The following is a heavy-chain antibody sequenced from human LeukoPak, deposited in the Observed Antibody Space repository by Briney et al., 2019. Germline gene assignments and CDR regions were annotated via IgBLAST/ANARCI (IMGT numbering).Heavy chain of an antibody. CDR2: IYSGGDT. D-gene: IGHD6-19*01. J-gene: IGHJ4*02. Sequence: GGSLRLSCAASGFTFSSYGMHWVRQAPGKRLEWVSVIYSGGDTYYTDSVKGRFTISRDNSKNMIYLEMTSLKAEDTAVYYCAKERNLEIAVAGTIFDYWGQGTLVTVSS. CDR3: AKERNLEIAVAGTIFDY. V-gene: IGHV3-NL1*01. CDR1: GFTFSSYG.